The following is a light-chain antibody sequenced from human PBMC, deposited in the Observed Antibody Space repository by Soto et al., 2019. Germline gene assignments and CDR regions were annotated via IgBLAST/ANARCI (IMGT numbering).Light chain of an antibody. V-gene: IGKV3-20*01. Sequence: EVVLTQSPGTLSLSPGERAALSCRASQSLTYNYLAWFQQKPGQAPRLLIYGISNRATGIPDRFSGSGSGTEFTLTIIRLEPEDFAVYYCQRYGSSPPWTFGQGTKVEIK. CDR2: GIS. J-gene: IGKJ1*01. CDR1: QSLTYNY. CDR3: QRYGSSPPWT.